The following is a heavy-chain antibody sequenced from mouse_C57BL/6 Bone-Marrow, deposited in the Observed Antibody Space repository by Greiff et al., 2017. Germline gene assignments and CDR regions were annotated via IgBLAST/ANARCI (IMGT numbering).Heavy chain of an antibody. J-gene: IGHJ2*01. D-gene: IGHD1-1*01. Sequence: VQLQQPGAELVKPGASVKLSCKASGYTFTSYWMQWVKQRPGQGLEWIGKIDPSDSYTNYKPKFKGKATLTVDTSSSTAYMQLSSLTSEDTAVYYCAREGTTVVAGDVDNWGQGTTLTVSS. CDR3: AREGTTVVAGDVDN. CDR1: GYTFTSYW. V-gene: IGHV1-50*01. CDR2: IDPSDSYT.